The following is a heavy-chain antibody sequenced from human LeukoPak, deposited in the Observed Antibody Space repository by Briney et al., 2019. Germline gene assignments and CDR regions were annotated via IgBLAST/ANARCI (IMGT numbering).Heavy chain of an antibody. J-gene: IGHJ4*02. CDR3: AGGRGYSGYDPRAADY. V-gene: IGHV4-59*01. Sequence: SETLSLTCTVSGGSISSYYWSWIRQPPGKGLEWIGYIYYSGSTNYNPSLKSRVTILVDTSKNQFSLKLSSVTAADTAVYYCAGGRGYSGYDPRAADYWGQGTLVTVSS. D-gene: IGHD5-12*01. CDR1: GGSISSYY. CDR2: IYYSGST.